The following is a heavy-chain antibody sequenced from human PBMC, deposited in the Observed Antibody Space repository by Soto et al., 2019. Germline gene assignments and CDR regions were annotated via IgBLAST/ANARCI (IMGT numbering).Heavy chain of an antibody. CDR2: ISAYNGNT. Sequence: QVQLVQSGAEVKKPGASVKVSCKASGYTFTSYYISWVRQAPGQGLEWMGWISAYNGNTNYAQKLQGRVTMTTDTSTSHAFMELRSLGSDGTAGYYCARDTPPADHWGQGTLVTVSS. CDR1: GYTFTSYY. CDR3: ARDTPPADH. V-gene: IGHV1-18*01. J-gene: IGHJ4*02.